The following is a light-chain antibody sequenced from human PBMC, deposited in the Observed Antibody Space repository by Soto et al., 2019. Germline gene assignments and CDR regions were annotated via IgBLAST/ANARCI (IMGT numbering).Light chain of an antibody. CDR1: QSVGNS. CDR3: QQYGSSYT. J-gene: IGKJ2*01. V-gene: IGKV3-20*01. Sequence: IVLTQSPATLSLSPGERATLSCRASQSVGNSLAWYQQKPGQAPRLLIYGASSRATGIPDRFSGSGSGTDFTLTISRLEPEDFAVYYCQQYGSSYTFGQGTKLEIK. CDR2: GAS.